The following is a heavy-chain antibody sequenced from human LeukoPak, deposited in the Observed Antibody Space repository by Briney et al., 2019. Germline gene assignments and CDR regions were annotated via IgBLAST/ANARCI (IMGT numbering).Heavy chain of an antibody. D-gene: IGHD2/OR15-2a*01. J-gene: IGHJ4*02. CDR2: IYYSGST. Sequence: SETLSLTCTVSGGSVSSGDYYWSWIRQPPGKGLEWIGYIYYSGSTNYNPSLKSRVTISVDTSKNQFSLKLSSVTAADTAVYYCARVPPVTSVDYWGQGTLVTVSS. CDR1: GGSVSSGDYY. V-gene: IGHV4-61*08. CDR3: ARVPPVTSVDY.